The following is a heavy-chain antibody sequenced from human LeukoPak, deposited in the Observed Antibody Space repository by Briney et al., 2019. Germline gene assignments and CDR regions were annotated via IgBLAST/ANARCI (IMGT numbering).Heavy chain of an antibody. Sequence: SETLSLTCAVSGYSISSGYYWGWIRQPPGKGLEWIGSIYHSGSTYYNPSLKSRVTISVDTSKNQFSLKLSSVTAADTAVYYCARCGSGCSRNDYWGQGTLVTVSS. CDR2: IYHSGST. D-gene: IGHD1-26*01. CDR1: GYSISSGYY. J-gene: IGHJ4*02. CDR3: ARCGSGCSRNDY. V-gene: IGHV4-38-2*01.